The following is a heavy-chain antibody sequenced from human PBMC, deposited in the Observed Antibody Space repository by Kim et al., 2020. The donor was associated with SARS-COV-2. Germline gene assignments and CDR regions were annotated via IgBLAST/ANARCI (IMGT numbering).Heavy chain of an antibody. Sequence: ASVKVSCKVSGYTLTELSMHWVRQAPGKGLEWMGGFDPEDGETIYAQKFQGRVTMTEDTSTDTAYMELSSLSSEDTAVYYCATLDSSGYYKEYYFDYWGQGTLDTLPS. J-gene: IGHJ4*02. CDR2: FDPEDGET. CDR1: GYTLTELS. CDR3: ATLDSSGYYKEYYFDY. D-gene: IGHD3-22*01. V-gene: IGHV1-24*01.